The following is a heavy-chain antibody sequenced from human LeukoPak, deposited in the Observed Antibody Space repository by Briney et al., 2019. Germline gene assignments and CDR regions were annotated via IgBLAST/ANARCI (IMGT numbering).Heavy chain of an antibody. V-gene: IGHV3-33*03. J-gene: IGHJ4*02. Sequence: PGGSLRLSCAASGFTFSSYGMHWVRQAPGKGLEWVAVIWYDGSNKYYADSVKGRFTISRDNAKNSLYLQMNSLRAEDTAVYYCAVGSGYDLKPFDYWGQGTLVTVSS. CDR1: GFTFSSYG. CDR2: IWYDGSNK. CDR3: AVGSGYDLKPFDY. D-gene: IGHD5-12*01.